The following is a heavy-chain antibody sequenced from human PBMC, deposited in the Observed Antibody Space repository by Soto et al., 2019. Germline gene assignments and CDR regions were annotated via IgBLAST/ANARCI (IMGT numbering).Heavy chain of an antibody. Sequence: VSVKVSCKAPGYTFTGYYMHWVRQAPGQGLEWMGWINPNSGGTNYAQKFQGRVTMTRDTSISTAYMELSRLRSDDTAVYYCARDLKGYGSAFDIWGQGTMVTVSS. V-gene: IGHV1-2*02. J-gene: IGHJ3*02. CDR1: GYTFTGYY. CDR2: INPNSGGT. D-gene: IGHD3-10*01. CDR3: ARDLKGYGSAFDI.